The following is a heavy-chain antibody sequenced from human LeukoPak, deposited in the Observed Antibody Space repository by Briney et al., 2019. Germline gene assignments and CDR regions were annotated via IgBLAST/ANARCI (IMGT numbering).Heavy chain of an antibody. V-gene: IGHV4-39*01. Sequence: NPSETLSLTCTVSGGSIGSSTYYWGWIRQPPGQGLEWIGSIYHSGSTYYNPSLKSRVTISVDTSKNQFSLRLNSMTAADTSVYYCARQAYCSSTSCYKLDQWGQGTLVTVSS. CDR1: GGSIGSSTYY. J-gene: IGHJ4*02. CDR3: ARQAYCSSTSCYKLDQ. CDR2: IYHSGST. D-gene: IGHD2-2*02.